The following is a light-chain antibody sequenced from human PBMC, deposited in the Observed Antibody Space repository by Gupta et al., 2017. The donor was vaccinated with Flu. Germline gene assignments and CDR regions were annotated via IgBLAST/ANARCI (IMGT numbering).Light chain of an antibody. CDR2: WAP. CDR1: QSVLYSSNNKNY. J-gene: IGKJ1*01. CDR3: QQYYGPPRT. V-gene: IGKV4-1*01. Sequence: VMTQSPDSLSVSLGERATINCKSSQSVLYSSNNKNYIAWYQQKPGQPPKLLIYWAPTRESGVPDRFSGSGSGTDFTLTISSLQAEDVAVYYCQQYYGPPRTFGQGTKVEIK.